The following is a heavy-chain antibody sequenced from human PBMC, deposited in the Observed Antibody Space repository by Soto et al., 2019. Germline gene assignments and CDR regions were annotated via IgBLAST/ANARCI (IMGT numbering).Heavy chain of an antibody. CDR2: IYYSGST. CDR1: GGSISSYY. Sequence: SETLSLTCTVSGGSISSYYWSWIRQPPGKGLEWIGYIYYSGSTNYNPSLKSRVTISVDTSKNQFSLKLSSVTAADTAVYYCARDQGYSGYDWGYYYYYMDVWGKGTTVTVSS. J-gene: IGHJ6*03. CDR3: ARDQGYSGYDWGYYYYYMDV. V-gene: IGHV4-59*01. D-gene: IGHD5-12*01.